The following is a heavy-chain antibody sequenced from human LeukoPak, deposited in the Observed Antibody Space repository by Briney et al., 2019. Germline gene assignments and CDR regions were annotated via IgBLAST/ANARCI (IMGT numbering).Heavy chain of an antibody. V-gene: IGHV4-38-2*01. D-gene: IGHD2-2*01. CDR1: GGSITSNY. J-gene: IGHJ4*02. CDR3: ARRYCSSTSCYVSPSHFDY. CDR2: IYHSGST. Sequence: PSETLSLTCAVSGGSITSNYWHWIRQPAGKGLEWIGSIYHSGSTYYNPSLKSRVTISVDTSKNQFSLKLSSVTAADTAVYYCARRYCSSTSCYVSPSHFDYWGQGTLVTVSS.